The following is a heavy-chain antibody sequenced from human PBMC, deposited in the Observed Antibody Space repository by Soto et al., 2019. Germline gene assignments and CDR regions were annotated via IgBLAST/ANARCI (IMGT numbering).Heavy chain of an antibody. V-gene: IGHV3-74*01. J-gene: IGHJ4*02. CDR2: ISNDGSST. D-gene: IGHD4-17*01. CDR1: GFTLNSFF. Sequence: HPGGSLRLSCAASGFTLNSFFMHWVRQAPGKGLMWVSRISNDGSSTTYADSVKGRFTISRDNSKNTLYLQMNSLRAEDTAVYYCARDPETGLTVTTHFDYWGQGTLVTVPS. CDR3: ARDPETGLTVTTHFDY.